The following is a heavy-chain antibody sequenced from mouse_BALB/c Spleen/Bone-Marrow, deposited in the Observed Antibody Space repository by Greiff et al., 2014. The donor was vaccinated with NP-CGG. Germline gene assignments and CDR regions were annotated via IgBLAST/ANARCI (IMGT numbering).Heavy chain of an antibody. CDR3: ARGVRDDYAMDY. J-gene: IGHJ4*01. V-gene: IGHV1S137*01. D-gene: IGHD2-14*01. Sequence: QVQFQQSGAELVRPGVSVKISCKGSGYTFTDYAMHWVKQSHAKSLEWIGVISTYYGDASYNQKFKGKATMTVDKSSSTAYMELARLTSEDSAIYYCARGVRDDYAMDYWGQGTSVTVSS. CDR2: ISTYYGDA. CDR1: GYTFTDYA.